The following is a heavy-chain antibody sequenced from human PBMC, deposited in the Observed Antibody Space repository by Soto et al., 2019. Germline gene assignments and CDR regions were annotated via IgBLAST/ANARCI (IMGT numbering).Heavy chain of an antibody. J-gene: IGHJ5*02. CDR1: GYTFTSYG. CDR3: ARDLTGYSYGPNWFDP. Sequence: GASVKVSCKASGYTFTSYGISWVRQAPGQGLEWMGWISAYNGNTNYAQKLQGRVTMTTDTSTSTAYMELRSLRSDDTAVYYCARDLTGYSYGPNWFDPWGQGTLVTVSS. V-gene: IGHV1-18*01. D-gene: IGHD5-18*01. CDR2: ISAYNGNT.